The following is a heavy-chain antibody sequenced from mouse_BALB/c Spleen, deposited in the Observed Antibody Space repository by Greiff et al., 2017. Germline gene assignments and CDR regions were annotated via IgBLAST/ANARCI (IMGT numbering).Heavy chain of an antibody. J-gene: IGHJ4*01. Sequence: EVQVVESGGGLVQPGGSLRLSCATSGFTFTDYYMSWVRQPPGKALEWLGFIRNKANGYTTEYSASVKGRFTISRDNSQSILYLQMNTLRAEDSATYYCARDNGNYFFYAMDYRGQGTPDTVSS. CDR2: IRNKANGYTT. V-gene: IGHV7-3*02. CDR3: ARDNGNYFFYAMDY. CDR1: GFTFTDYY. D-gene: IGHD2-1*01.